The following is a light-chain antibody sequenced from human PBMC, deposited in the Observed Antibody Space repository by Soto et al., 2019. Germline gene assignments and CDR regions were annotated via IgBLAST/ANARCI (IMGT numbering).Light chain of an antibody. Sequence: QSVLTQPPSVSGAPGQRVTLSCTGSSSNIGAPYDVHWYQQVPGTAPKLLIYGNKNRPSGVPGRFSGSKSGTSASLAITGLQAEDESDYYCQSYDSSLSAWVFGGGTKLTVL. CDR1: SSNIGAPYD. J-gene: IGLJ3*02. CDR3: QSYDSSLSAWV. V-gene: IGLV1-40*01. CDR2: GNK.